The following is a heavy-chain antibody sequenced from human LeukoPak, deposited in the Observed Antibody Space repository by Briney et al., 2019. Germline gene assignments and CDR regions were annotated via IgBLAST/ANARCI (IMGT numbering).Heavy chain of an antibody. V-gene: IGHV3-23*01. CDR3: AKRMSWQTFDF. D-gene: IGHD3-10*01. J-gene: IGHJ4*02. CDR1: GFTFTTYA. CDR2: ISGRGGTT. Sequence: PGGSLRLSWAASGFTFTTYAMSWVRQPPGKGLEWVSTISGRGGTTSYADSVKGRFTISTDNSRHPLYRQMNSLRAEDTAVYYCAKRMSWQTFDFWGQGALVTVSS.